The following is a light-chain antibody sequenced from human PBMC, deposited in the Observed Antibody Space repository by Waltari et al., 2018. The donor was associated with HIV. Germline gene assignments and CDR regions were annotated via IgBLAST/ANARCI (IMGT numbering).Light chain of an antibody. CDR3: QQYKNWPPWT. Sequence: ETVMTQSPATLSASPSDKVTFSCRASESVDNKVAWYQQKPGQSPRLLIYDASTGASGIPGRFSGSGSGTEFTLTISSLQSDDLAIYYCQQYKNWPPWTFGQGTKVEIK. J-gene: IGKJ1*01. V-gene: IGKV3-15*01. CDR1: ESVDNK. CDR2: DAS.